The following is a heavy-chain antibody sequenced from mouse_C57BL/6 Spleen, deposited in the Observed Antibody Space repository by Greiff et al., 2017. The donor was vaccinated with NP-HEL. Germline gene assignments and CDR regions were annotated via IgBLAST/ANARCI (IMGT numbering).Heavy chain of an antibody. CDR2: IYPGDGDT. D-gene: IGHD2-4*01. Sequence: QVQLQQSGPELVKPGASVKISCKASGYAFSSSWMNWVKQRPGKGLEWIGRIYPGDGDTNYNGKFKGKATLTADKSSSTAYMQLSSLTSEDSAVYFCARSGSTMITFDYWGQGTTRTVSS. V-gene: IGHV1-82*01. CDR3: ARSGSTMITFDY. CDR1: GYAFSSSW. J-gene: IGHJ2*01.